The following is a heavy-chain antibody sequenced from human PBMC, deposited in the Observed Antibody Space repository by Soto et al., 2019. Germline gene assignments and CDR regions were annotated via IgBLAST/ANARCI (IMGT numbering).Heavy chain of an antibody. CDR1: GYTFTSYA. D-gene: IGHD3-3*01. CDR3: ARDLGTIFGEVTSYDIFDI. V-gene: IGHV1-3*01. J-gene: IGHJ3*02. Sequence: ASVKVACKASGYTFTSYAMHWVLQAPGERLEWMGWINAGNGNTKYSQKFQGRVTITRDTSASTAYMELSSLRSEDTAVYYCARDLGTIFGEVTSYDIFDIWGQGTMVTVSS. CDR2: INAGNGNT.